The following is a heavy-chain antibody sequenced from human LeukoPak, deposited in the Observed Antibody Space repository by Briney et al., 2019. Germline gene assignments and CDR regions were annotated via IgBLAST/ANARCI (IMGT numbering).Heavy chain of an antibody. CDR1: GFTFSSFT. Sequence: GGSLRLSCAASGFTFSSFTMDWVRQAPGQGLEWVASLSPNGGYIYHADSVKGRFTISRDNAKNSLYLQMSSLRAEDTAVYYCTRELVGKQDLDYWGQGTLVTVSS. J-gene: IGHJ4*02. D-gene: IGHD1-26*01. CDR3: TRELVGKQDLDY. CDR2: LSPNGGYI. V-gene: IGHV3-21*01.